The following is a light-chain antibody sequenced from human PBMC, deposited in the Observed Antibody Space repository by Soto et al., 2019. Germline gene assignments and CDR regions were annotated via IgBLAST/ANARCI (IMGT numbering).Light chain of an antibody. CDR3: QQYNSYPWT. V-gene: IGKV1-5*01. CDR1: QSISSW. Sequence: IRITQSLSTLSASDRDRVTITCRASQSISSWLAWYQQKPGKAPKLLIYDASSLESGVPSRFSGSGSGTEFTLTISSLQPDDFATYYCQQYNSYPWTSGQGSKVDI. CDR2: DAS. J-gene: IGKJ1*01.